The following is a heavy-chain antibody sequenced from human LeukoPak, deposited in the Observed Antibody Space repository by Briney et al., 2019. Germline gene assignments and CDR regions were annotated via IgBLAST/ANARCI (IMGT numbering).Heavy chain of an antibody. CDR2: SSGTGYNI. CDR1: GYTFNSYG. D-gene: IGHD2-2*01. Sequence: GASVKASCRASGYTFNSYGITWVRQAPGQGLEWMAWSSGTGYNIEYAQKFQDRVTLTTDTSTSTAYMELRSLRPDDTAVYYCARSRCSTSTSCYYFSFFDSWGQGTLVTVSS. CDR3: ARSRCSTSTSCYYFSFFDS. V-gene: IGHV1-18*01. J-gene: IGHJ4*02.